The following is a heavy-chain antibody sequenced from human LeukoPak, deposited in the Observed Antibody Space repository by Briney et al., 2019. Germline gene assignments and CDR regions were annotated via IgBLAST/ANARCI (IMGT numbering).Heavy chain of an antibody. J-gene: IGHJ4*02. CDR1: GFTFSSYW. V-gene: IGHV3-74*01. CDR2: INSDGSST. D-gene: IGHD2-2*01. Sequence: PGGSLRLSCAASGFTFSSYWMHWVRQAPGKGLVWVSRINSDGSSTSYADSVKGRFTISRDNAKNTLYLQMNSLRAEDTAVYYCAKDDLIAAMPQLGDYWGQGTLVTVSS. CDR3: AKDDLIAAMPQLGDY.